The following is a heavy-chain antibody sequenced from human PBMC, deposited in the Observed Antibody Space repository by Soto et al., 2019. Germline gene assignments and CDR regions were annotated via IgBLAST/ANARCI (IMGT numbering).Heavy chain of an antibody. V-gene: IGHV3-66*01. CDR1: GFIVSDTY. J-gene: IGHJ3*02. CDR2: ISNRGDT. CDR3: AREPRYCRGGSCSITGDAFDI. D-gene: IGHD2-15*01. Sequence: EVQLVESGGGLVQPGGSLRLSCTASGFIVSDTYMNWVRQAPGKGLEWVSVISNRGDTNYADSVRGRFSLSRDIADNTLHLHMNTLRVEDTAVYYCAREPRYCRGGSCSITGDAFDIWGQGTMVTVSS.